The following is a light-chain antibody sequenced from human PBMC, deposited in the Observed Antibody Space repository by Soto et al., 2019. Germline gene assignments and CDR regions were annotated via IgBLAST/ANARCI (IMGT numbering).Light chain of an antibody. Sequence: QSALTQPASVSGSPGQSITISCTGTSSDIGGYNYVSWYQHRPGKAPKLMIYTVTNRPSGVSNRFSGSKSGNTASLTISGLQAEDEADYYCCSYTSSSTLVFGGGTKLTVL. CDR1: SSDIGGYNY. CDR2: TVT. J-gene: IGLJ2*01. CDR3: CSYTSSSTLV. V-gene: IGLV2-14*01.